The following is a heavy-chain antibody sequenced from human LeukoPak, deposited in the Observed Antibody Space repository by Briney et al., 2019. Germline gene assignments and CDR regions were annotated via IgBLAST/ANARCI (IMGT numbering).Heavy chain of an antibody. D-gene: IGHD2-21*02. Sequence: SETLSLTCTVSGGSISSYYWSWIRQPPGKGLEWIGYIYYSGSTNYNPSLKSRVTISVDTSKNQFSLKLSSVTAADTAVYYCARDKARSYCGGDCYFNWFDPWGQGTLVTVSS. CDR3: ARDKARSYCGGDCYFNWFDP. V-gene: IGHV4-59*01. CDR2: IYYSGST. J-gene: IGHJ5*02. CDR1: GGSISSYY.